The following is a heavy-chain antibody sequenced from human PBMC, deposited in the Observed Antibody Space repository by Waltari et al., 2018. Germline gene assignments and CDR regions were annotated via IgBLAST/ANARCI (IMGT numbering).Heavy chain of an antibody. J-gene: IGHJ2*01. Sequence: QVQLQQWGAGLLKPSETLSLTCAVYGGSFSGYYWSWIRQPPGKGLAWIGEINHSGSTNYNPPLKSGVTISVDTSKNQFSLKRSSVTAADTAVYYCASYVPNSSWYQDWYFDLWGRGTLVTVSS. D-gene: IGHD6-13*01. V-gene: IGHV4-34*01. CDR2: INHSGST. CDR3: ASYVPNSSWYQDWYFDL. CDR1: GGSFSGYY.